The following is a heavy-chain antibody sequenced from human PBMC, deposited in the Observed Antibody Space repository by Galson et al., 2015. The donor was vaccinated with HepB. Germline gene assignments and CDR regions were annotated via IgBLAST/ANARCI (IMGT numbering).Heavy chain of an antibody. V-gene: IGHV3-9*01. D-gene: IGHD2-21*01. J-gene: IGHJ3*02. CDR2: ISWNAKSF. CDR3: VKDMDTLWIHHTFES. Sequence: SLRLSCAASGFTFDDYAMHWVRQAPGKGLEWVSGISWNAKSFDYADAVKGRFTISRDNAQNSLFLQMNSLTTEDTAFYFCVKDMDTLWIHHTFESWGDGTLDTGSS. CDR1: GFTFDDYA.